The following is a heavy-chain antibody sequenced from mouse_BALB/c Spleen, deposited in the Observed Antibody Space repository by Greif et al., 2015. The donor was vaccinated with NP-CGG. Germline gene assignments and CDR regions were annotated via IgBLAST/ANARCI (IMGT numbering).Heavy chain of an antibody. D-gene: IGHD1-1*01. J-gene: IGHJ3*01. Sequence: VQVVESGAELVKPGTSVKLSCKASGYNFTSYWINWVKLRPGQGLEWIGDIYPGSGSTNYNEKFKSKATLTVDTSSSTAYMQLSSLASEDSALYYCARALRPAWFAYWGQGTLVTVSA. CDR2: IYPGSGST. CDR3: ARALRPAWFAY. CDR1: GYNFTSYW. V-gene: IGHV1-55*01.